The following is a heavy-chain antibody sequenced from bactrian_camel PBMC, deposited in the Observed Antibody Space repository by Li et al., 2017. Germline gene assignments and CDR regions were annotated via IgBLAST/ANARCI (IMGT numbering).Heavy chain of an antibody. CDR2: TDSTGTT. J-gene: IGHJ6*01. CDR3: AAGIRMVACPLRVPGPFGF. V-gene: IGHV3S9*01. CDR1: GYTSSSYC. Sequence: HVQLVESGGGSVQAGGSLTISCAFSGYTSSSYCLAWFRQVPGKEREGVAGTDSTGTTTYADAVKGRFTISQDSAKGIMYLRMTNLKPEDTAMYYCAAGIRMVACPLRVPGPFGFWGQGTQVTVS.